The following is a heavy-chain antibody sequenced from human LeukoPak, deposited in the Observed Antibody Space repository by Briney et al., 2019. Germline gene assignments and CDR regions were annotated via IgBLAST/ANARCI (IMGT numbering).Heavy chain of an antibody. J-gene: IGHJ4*02. CDR1: GFTFDDYA. V-gene: IGHV3-9*01. CDR3: AKDIAARPKYFDY. Sequence: GGSLRLSCAASGFTFDDYAMHWVRQAPGKGLEWVSGISWNSGSIGYADSVKGRFTISRDNAKNSLYLQMNSPRAEDTALYYCAKDIAARPKYFDYWGQGTLVTVSS. D-gene: IGHD6-6*01. CDR2: ISWNSGSI.